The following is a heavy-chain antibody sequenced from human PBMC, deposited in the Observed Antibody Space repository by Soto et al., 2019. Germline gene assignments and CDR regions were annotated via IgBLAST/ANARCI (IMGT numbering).Heavy chain of an antibody. CDR1: GGSFSGYY. V-gene: IGHV4-34*01. CDR3: ARGVYCSGGSCYSRYMDV. CDR2: INHSGST. D-gene: IGHD2-15*01. J-gene: IGHJ6*03. Sequence: SETLSLTCAVYGGSFSGYYWSWIRQPPGKGLEWIGEINHSGSTNYNPSLKSRVTISVDTSKNQFSLKLSSVTAADTAVYYCARGVYCSGGSCYSRYMDVWGKGTTVTVSS.